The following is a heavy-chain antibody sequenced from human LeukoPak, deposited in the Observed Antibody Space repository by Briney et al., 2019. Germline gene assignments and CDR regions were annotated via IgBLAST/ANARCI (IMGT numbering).Heavy chain of an antibody. CDR2: IYYSGST. Sequence: SETLSLTCTVSGGSISSSSYYWGWIRQPPGKGLEWIGGIYYSGSTYYNPSLKSRVTISVDTSKNQFSLKLSSVTAADTAVYYCARGAYYDFWSGYYGYNWFDPWGQGTLVTVSS. V-gene: IGHV4-39*07. CDR3: ARGAYYDFWSGYYGYNWFDP. J-gene: IGHJ5*02. D-gene: IGHD3-3*01. CDR1: GGSISSSSYY.